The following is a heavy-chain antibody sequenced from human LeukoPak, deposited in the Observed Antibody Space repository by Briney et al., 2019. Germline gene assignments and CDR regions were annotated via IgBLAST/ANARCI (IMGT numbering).Heavy chain of an antibody. V-gene: IGHV3-23*01. CDR3: ARGSKDRYPEY. CDR1: GFTFSTYA. J-gene: IGHJ4*02. Sequence: GGSLGLSCVASGFTFSTYAMTWVRQAPGKGLEWVSGISGTGRTAYYADSVKGRFTISRDNSKNTLYLQMNSLRAEDTAVYYCARGSKDRYPEYWGQGTLVTVSS. D-gene: IGHD2-15*01. CDR2: ISGTGRTA.